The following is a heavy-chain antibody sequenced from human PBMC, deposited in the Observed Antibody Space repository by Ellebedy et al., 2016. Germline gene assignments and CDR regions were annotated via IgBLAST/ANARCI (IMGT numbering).Heavy chain of an antibody. Sequence: ASVKVSXXASGYTFTGYYMHWVRQAPGQGLEWMGWINPNSGGTNYAQKFQGRVTMTRDTSISTAYMELSRLRSDDTAVYYCARGVYGCSSTSCYRGWFDPWGQGTLVTVSS. J-gene: IGHJ5*02. CDR1: GYTFTGYY. CDR3: ARGVYGCSSTSCYRGWFDP. V-gene: IGHV1-2*02. D-gene: IGHD2-2*01. CDR2: INPNSGGT.